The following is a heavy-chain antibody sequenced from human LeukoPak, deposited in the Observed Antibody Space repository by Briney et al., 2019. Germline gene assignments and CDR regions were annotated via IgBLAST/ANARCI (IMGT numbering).Heavy chain of an antibody. J-gene: IGHJ4*02. CDR3: AKDGLYFDGSTHIYYFDS. CDR1: GFSFGGYA. D-gene: IGHD3-9*01. V-gene: IGHV3-23*01. Sequence: AGGSLRLSRAASGFSFGGYAMTWVRQAPGKGLEWVSSITYNGAATYYLDSVKARFTISRDNSRSTLYLQMDSLTAEDTALYYCAKDGLYFDGSTHIYYFDSWGQGTLVAVSS. CDR2: ITYNGAAT.